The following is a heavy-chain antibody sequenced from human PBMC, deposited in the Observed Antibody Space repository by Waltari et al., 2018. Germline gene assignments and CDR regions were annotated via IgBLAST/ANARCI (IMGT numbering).Heavy chain of an antibody. CDR1: GGSISAYY. D-gene: IGHD1-1*01. J-gene: IGHJ5*02. V-gene: IGHV4-59*13. CDR2: VYSNGSP. CDR3: ARDKNGLGLDWFDP. Sequence: QEQLQESGPGLVKPSETLSLTCSVSGGSISAYYWRWIRQPPGKGLAGYGDVYSNGSPRYTPALQRRVTISIDTSKNQFSLKVRSVTASDTAVYYCARDKNGLGLDWFDPWGQGTLVIVSS.